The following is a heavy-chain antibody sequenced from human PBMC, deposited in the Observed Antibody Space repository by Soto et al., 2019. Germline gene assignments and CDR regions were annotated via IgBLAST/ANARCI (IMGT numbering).Heavy chain of an antibody. CDR1: GFTFSSSA. J-gene: IGHJ4*02. CDR2: ISGSGGST. D-gene: IGHD3-3*01. V-gene: IGHV3-23*01. Sequence: EVQLLESGGGLVQPGGSLRLSCAASGFTFSSSAMSWVRQAPGKGLEWVSAISGSGGSTYYADSVKGRFTISRDNSKNTLYLQMNSLRAEDTAVYYCAKEDVTIFGVVIPYYFDYWGQGTLVTVSS. CDR3: AKEDVTIFGVVIPYYFDY.